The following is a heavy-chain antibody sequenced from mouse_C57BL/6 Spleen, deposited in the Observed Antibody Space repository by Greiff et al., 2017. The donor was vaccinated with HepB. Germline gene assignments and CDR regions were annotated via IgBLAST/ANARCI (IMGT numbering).Heavy chain of an antibody. CDR1: GYTFTSYW. CDR3: ARWYGSSYDWYFDV. D-gene: IGHD1-1*01. V-gene: IGHV1-64*01. Sequence: VQLQQPGAELVKPGASVKLSCKASGYTFTSYWMHWVKQRPGQGLEWIGMIHPNSGSTNYNEKFKSKATLTVDKSSSTAYMQLSSLTSEDSAVYYCARWYGSSYDWYFDVWGTGTTVTVSS. CDR2: IHPNSGST. J-gene: IGHJ1*03.